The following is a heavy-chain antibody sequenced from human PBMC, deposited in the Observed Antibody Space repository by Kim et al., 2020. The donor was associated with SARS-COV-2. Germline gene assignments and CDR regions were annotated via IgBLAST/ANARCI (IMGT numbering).Heavy chain of an antibody. Sequence: KANSYATAYAASVKGRFTISRDDSKNTAYLQMNSLKTEDTAVYYCTRLLGWGQGTLVTVSS. J-gene: IGHJ4*02. CDR3: TRLLG. D-gene: IGHD3-16*01. V-gene: IGHV3-73*01. CDR2: KANSYAT.